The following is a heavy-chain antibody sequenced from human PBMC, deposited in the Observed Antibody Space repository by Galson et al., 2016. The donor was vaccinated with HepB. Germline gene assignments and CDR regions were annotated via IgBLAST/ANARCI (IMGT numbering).Heavy chain of an antibody. D-gene: IGHD6-13*01. J-gene: IGHJ4*02. CDR2: TYYRSTWYN. Sequence: CAISGDSVSSNSAAWNWIRQSPSSGLEWLGRTYYRSTWYNDYAVSVKSRITINPDTSKNQFSLQLNSVTPEDTAVYYCARDLSGSWFPFDYWGQGTLVTVSS. V-gene: IGHV6-1*01. CDR1: GDSVSSNSAA. CDR3: ARDLSGSWFPFDY.